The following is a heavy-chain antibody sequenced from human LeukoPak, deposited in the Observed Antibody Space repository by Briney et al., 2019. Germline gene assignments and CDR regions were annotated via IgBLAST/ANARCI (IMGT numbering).Heavy chain of an antibody. CDR3: ARGGSAASSNWFDP. V-gene: IGHV3-48*03. D-gene: IGHD1-26*01. CDR1: AFTFSIYE. J-gene: IGHJ5*02. Sequence: PGGSLRLSCAASAFTFSIYEMNWVRQTPGKGLEWLSYISSSGDSINYRDSEKGRFTISRDNARNLLFLQMNSLRVEDTAVYYCARGGSAASSNWFDPWGQGTLVTVSS. CDR2: ISSSGDSI.